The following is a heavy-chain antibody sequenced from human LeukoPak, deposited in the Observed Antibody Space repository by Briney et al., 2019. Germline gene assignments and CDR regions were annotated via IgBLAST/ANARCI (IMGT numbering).Heavy chain of an antibody. CDR3: ARELNGWFDP. CDR1: GFTFSSYE. V-gene: IGHV3-48*03. Sequence: GGSLRLSCVASGFTFSSYEMNWVRQAPGKGLEWVSYISSGGSTIYYADSVKGRFSISRDNSKNTMDLQMNSLRGEDTAVYYCARELNGWFDPWGQGTLVTVSS. CDR2: ISSGGSTI. J-gene: IGHJ5*02.